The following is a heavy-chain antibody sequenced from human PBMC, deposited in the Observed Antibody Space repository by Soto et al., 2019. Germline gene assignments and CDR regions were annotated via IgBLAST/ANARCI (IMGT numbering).Heavy chain of an antibody. CDR1: GFTFSTYA. CDR3: ANPYYVFRSVYYLDN. D-gene: IGHD3-3*01. J-gene: IGHJ4*02. CDR2: ISYNGDNI. V-gene: IGHV3-30-3*01. Sequence: PGGSLRLSCAASGFTFSTYAMHWVRQAPGKGLEWVAVISYNGDNIYYVDSVKGRFTISRDNSKNTLFLQMNSLRDEDTTVYYCANPYYVFRSVYYLDNWGQEPLVTVSS.